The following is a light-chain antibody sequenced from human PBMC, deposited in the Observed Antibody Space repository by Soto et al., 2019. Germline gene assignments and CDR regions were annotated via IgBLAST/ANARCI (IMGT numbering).Light chain of an antibody. CDR1: SSDVGGYNY. CDR3: SSYAGTHIV. CDR2: EVS. V-gene: IGLV2-8*01. Sequence: QSALTQPPSASGSPGQSVTISCTGTSSDVGGYNYVSWYQQHPGRAPKIMIYEVSKRPSGVPDRFSGSKSGNTASLTVSGRQAEDEADYYCSSYAGTHIVFGIGTKLTVL. J-gene: IGLJ1*01.